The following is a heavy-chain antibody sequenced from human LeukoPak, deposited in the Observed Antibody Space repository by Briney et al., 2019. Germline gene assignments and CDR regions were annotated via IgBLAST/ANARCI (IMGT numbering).Heavy chain of an antibody. CDR2: IYFSGTT. D-gene: IGHD3-22*01. CDR1: GGSIRSGAYY. J-gene: IGHJ4*02. V-gene: IGHV4-61*10. Sequence: SETLSLTCTVSGGSIRSGAYYWSWIRQPAGKGLEWIGRIYFSGTTNYNPSLESRVTISVDTSKNQFSLKLSSVTAADTAVYYCARDGGDYYDSSGYPIVWGQGTLVTVSS. CDR3: ARDGGDYYDSSGYPIV.